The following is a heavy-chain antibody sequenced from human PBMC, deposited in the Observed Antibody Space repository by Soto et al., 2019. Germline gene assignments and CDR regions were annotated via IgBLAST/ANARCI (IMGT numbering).Heavy chain of an antibody. Sequence: PGESLKISCKGSGYSFTSYWIAWVRQMPGKGLEWMGSIYPGDSDTKYSPSFQGQVTISADKSITTAYLQWSSLKASDTAMYYCAKSHSSGDLGWFDPWGQGTLVTVSS. CDR3: AKSHSSGDLGWFDP. J-gene: IGHJ5*02. CDR2: IYPGDSDT. V-gene: IGHV5-51*01. CDR1: GYSFTSYW. D-gene: IGHD2-21*02.